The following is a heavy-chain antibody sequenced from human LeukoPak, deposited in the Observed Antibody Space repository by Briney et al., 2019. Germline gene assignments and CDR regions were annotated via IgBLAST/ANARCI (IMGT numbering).Heavy chain of an antibody. CDR1: GGTFSSYA. J-gene: IGHJ6*02. D-gene: IGHD2/OR15-2a*01. V-gene: IGHV1-69*13. CDR3: ARKILYGPGITPLYYYYGMDV. CDR2: IIPIFGTA. Sequence: ASVKVSCKASGGTFSSYAISWVRQAPGRGLEWMGGIIPIFGTANYAQKFQGRVTITADESTSTAYMELSSLRSEDTAVYYCARKILYGPGITPLYYYYGMDVWGQGTTVTVSS.